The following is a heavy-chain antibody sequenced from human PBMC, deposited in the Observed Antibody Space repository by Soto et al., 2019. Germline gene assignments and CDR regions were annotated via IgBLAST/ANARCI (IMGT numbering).Heavy chain of an antibody. CDR3: ARLPSPWGWFDP. Sequence: QVQLVESGGGLVKPGGSLRLSCAASGIVFSDYMSWVRQAPGKGLEWLSYISGSGRTIYSADSVKGRFTISRDNATNSLYLPMNDVRTEDPAVYSCARLPSPWGWFDPGGQGTLVTVSS. D-gene: IGHD3-16*01. CDR2: ISGSGRTI. J-gene: IGHJ5*02. CDR1: GIVFSDY. V-gene: IGHV3-11*01.